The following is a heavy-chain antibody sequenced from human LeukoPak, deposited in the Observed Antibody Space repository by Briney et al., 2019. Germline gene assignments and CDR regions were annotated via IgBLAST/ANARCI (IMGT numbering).Heavy chain of an antibody. CDR2: IDANNGDT. CDR3: ARDPSSVTLYFFDY. Sequence: ASVKVSCKASGYTFRGNFIHWLRQAPGQGLEWMGWIDANNGDTKSAQKFQGRVTMSRDTSISTAYMDLSSLSPDDAAVYYCARDPSSVTLYFFDYWGQGTLVTVSS. CDR1: GYTFRGNF. D-gene: IGHD4-11*01. V-gene: IGHV1-2*02. J-gene: IGHJ4*02.